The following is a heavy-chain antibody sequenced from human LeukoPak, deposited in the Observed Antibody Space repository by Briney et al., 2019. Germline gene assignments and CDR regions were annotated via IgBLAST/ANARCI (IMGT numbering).Heavy chain of an antibody. CDR2: ISGSGETT. Sequence: GGSLRLSCAASGFTFRNHAMNWVRQAPGKGLEWVSVISGSGETTYYADSVKGRFTISRDNSQNTLYLQMSSLSGEDTALYYCAKDRGMVGASVRAFDYWGQGTLVTVSS. V-gene: IGHV3-23*01. CDR3: AKDRGMVGASVRAFDY. J-gene: IGHJ4*02. D-gene: IGHD1-26*01. CDR1: GFTFRNHA.